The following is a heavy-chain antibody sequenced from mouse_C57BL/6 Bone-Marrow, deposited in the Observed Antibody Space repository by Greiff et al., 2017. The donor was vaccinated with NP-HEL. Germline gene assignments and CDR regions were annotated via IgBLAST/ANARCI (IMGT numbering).Heavy chain of an antibody. J-gene: IGHJ4*01. V-gene: IGHV1-26*01. CDR2: INPNNGGT. CDR3: ARGAPLGDYGMDY. CDR1: GYTFTDYY. Sequence: EVQLQQSGPELVKPGASVKISCKASGYTFTDYYMNWVKQSHGQSLEWIGVINPNNGGTSYNQKFKGKATLTVDKSSSTAYMELSSLTSEDSAVYYVARGAPLGDYGMDYCGQGNAITVSS.